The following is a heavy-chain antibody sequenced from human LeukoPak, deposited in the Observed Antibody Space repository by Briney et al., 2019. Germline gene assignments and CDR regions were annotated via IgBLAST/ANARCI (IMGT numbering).Heavy chain of an antibody. CDR3: ARPQGVGAMGAFDY. CDR2: INPGDSDT. Sequence: GESLKISCKGSGYRFTTYWIGWVRQMPGKGLEWMGIINPGDSDTRYSPSFQGQVTISADKSISTAYLLWSSLKASDTAMYYCARPQGVGAMGAFDYWGQGTLVTVSS. J-gene: IGHJ4*02. D-gene: IGHD1-26*01. V-gene: IGHV5-51*01. CDR1: GYRFTTYW.